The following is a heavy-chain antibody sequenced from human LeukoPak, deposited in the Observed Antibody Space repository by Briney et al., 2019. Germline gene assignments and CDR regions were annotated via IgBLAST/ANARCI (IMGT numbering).Heavy chain of an antibody. V-gene: IGHV3-23*01. Sequence: GRSLRLSCVASGFNFKIYSMAWVRQAPGKGLEWVAGTYDDGTALYADSVKGRFTISRDNSQNTLSMEMNSLRVDDTAVYFCAKDYISRDGYWDFDYWGQGIQVTVSS. CDR2: TYDDGTA. CDR1: GFNFKIYS. CDR3: AKDYISRDGYWDFDY. J-gene: IGHJ4*02. D-gene: IGHD5-24*01.